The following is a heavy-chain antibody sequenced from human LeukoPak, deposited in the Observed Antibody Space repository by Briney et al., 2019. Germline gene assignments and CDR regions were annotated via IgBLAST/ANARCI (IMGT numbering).Heavy chain of an antibody. CDR1: GFTFSSYS. CDR2: ISSSSSYI. D-gene: IGHD1-1*01. V-gene: IGHV3-21*01. J-gene: IGHJ4*02. CDR3: AVTGERRADY. Sequence: PWGSLRLSCAASGFTFSSYSMNWVRQAPGKGLEWVSSISSSSSYIYYADSVKGRFTISRDNAKNSLYLQMNSLRAEDTAVYYCAVTGERRADYWGQGTLVTVSS.